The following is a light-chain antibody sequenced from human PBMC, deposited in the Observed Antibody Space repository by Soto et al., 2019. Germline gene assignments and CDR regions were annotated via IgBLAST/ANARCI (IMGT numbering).Light chain of an antibody. CDR3: LQHSGYPFT. V-gene: IGKV1-17*01. Sequence: DIQMTQSPSSLSASVGDRVTITCRASQDIRSDLARFQQKPGKAPKRLIYAASSLQSGVSSRFSGSGSGTEFTLTISSLQPEDFATYYCLQHSGYPFTFGQGTKVESK. CDR2: AAS. CDR1: QDIRSD. J-gene: IGKJ2*01.